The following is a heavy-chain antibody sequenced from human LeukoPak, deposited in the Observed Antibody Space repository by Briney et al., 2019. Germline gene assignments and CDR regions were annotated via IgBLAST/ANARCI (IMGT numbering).Heavy chain of an antibody. CDR2: VDPEDGET. D-gene: IGHD2-2*01. CDR3: ATSRLIVVVPAAPLDY. V-gene: IGHV1-69-2*01. Sequence: ASVEISCKVSGYTFTDYYMHWVQQAPGKGLEWMGLVDPEDGETIYAEKFQGRVTITADTSTNTAYMELSSLRSEDTAVYYCATSRLIVVVPAAPLDYWGQGTLVTVSS. J-gene: IGHJ4*02. CDR1: GYTFTDYY.